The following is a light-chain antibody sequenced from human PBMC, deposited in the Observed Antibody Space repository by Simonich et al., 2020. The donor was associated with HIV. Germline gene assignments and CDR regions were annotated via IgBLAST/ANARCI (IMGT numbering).Light chain of an antibody. Sequence: QSVLTQPTSASGTPGQRVTISFSGSSSNIGTNYVYWYQQFPGTAPKLLIYRNNQRPSGVPDRFSGSKSGTSASLAISGLRSEDEADYYCAAWDDSLSGPGVFGGGTKLTVL. V-gene: IGLV1-47*01. J-gene: IGLJ3*02. CDR1: SSNIGTNY. CDR2: RNN. CDR3: AAWDDSLSGPGV.